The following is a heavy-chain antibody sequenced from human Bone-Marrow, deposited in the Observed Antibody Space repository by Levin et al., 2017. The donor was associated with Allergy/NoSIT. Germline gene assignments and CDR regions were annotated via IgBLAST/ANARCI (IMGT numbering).Heavy chain of an antibody. J-gene: IGHJ5*02. CDR3: ATARGGGTWFDP. CDR1: GGSISSYY. D-gene: IGHD1-1*01. Sequence: SETLSLTCTVSGGSISSYYWSWIRQPPGKVLEWIGYIFHSGSTNYNPSLKSRVTISVDTSKNHFSLNLTSVTPADTAIYYCATARGGGTWFDPWGQGTLVTVSS. V-gene: IGHV4-59*01. CDR2: IFHSGST.